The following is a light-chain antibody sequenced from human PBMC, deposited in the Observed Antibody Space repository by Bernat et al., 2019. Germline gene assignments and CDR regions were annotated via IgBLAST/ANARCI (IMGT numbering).Light chain of an antibody. J-gene: IGKJ2*01. V-gene: IGKV1-39*01. CDR2: GAS. CDR3: QQSYSTPNT. CDR1: QSISSY. Sequence: DIQMTQSPSSLPASVGDTVTITCRASQSISSYLNWYQQKPGKAPNLLIYGASSLQSGVPSRFSGSGSGTDFTLTISSLQPEDFATYYCQQSYSTPNTFGQGTKLEIK.